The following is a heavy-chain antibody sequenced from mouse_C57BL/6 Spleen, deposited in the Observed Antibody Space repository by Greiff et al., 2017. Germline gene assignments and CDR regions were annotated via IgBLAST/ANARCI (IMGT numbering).Heavy chain of an antibody. J-gene: IGHJ3*01. CDR1: GYTFTSYW. CDR2: IDPTSGGT. CDR3: AGGSWFAY. D-gene: IGHD1-1*01. Sequence: QVQLQQPGAELVRPGASVKLSCKASGYTFTSYWMHWVKQRPGRGLEWIGRIDPTSGGTNYNEKFKGKATLTVDKPSSTAYMQRSSLTSEDSAVYYCAGGSWFAYWGQGTLVTVSA. V-gene: IGHV1-72*01.